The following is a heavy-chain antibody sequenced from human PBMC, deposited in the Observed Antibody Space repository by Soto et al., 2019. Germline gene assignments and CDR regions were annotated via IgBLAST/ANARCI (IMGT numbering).Heavy chain of an antibody. CDR1: GFTFSSYS. CDR2: ISSSSSYI. Sequence: GGSLRLSCAASGFTFSSYSMNWVRQAPGKGLEWVSSISSSSSYIYYADSVKGRFTIYRDNAKNSLYLQMNSLRAEDTAVYYCARDGEVVVVAATHYYYYYYMDVWGKGTTVTVSS. J-gene: IGHJ6*03. V-gene: IGHV3-21*01. CDR3: ARDGEVVVVAATHYYYYYYMDV. D-gene: IGHD2-15*01.